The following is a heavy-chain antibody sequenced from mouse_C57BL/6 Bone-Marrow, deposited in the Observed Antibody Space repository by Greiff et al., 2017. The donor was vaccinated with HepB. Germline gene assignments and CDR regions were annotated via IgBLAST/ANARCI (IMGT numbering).Heavy chain of an antibody. J-gene: IGHJ3*01. CDR2: INPNNGGT. Sequence: EVQLQQSGPELVKPGASVKISCKASGYTFTDYYMNWVKQSHGKSLEWIGDINPNNGGTSYNQKFKGKATLTVDKSSSTAYMELRSLTSEDSAVYYCARRITTVGGAWFAYWGQGTLVTVSA. CDR1: GYTFTDYY. D-gene: IGHD1-1*01. CDR3: ARRITTVGGAWFAY. V-gene: IGHV1-26*01.